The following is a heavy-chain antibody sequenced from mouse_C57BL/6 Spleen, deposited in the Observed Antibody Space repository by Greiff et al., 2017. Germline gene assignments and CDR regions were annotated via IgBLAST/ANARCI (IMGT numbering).Heavy chain of an antibody. CDR3: ARDGYDGFAY. J-gene: IGHJ3*01. CDR1: GYPFTNYN. CDR2: ISPNNGGT. Sequence: VQLQQSGPELVKPGASVKFPCKASGYPFTNYNLDWVKQTHGKSLEGIGDISPNNGGTIYTQKFKGKATLTVDKSSSTAYMELRSLTSEDTAVYYCARDGYDGFAYWGQGTLVTVSA. D-gene: IGHD2-2*01. V-gene: IGHV1-18*01.